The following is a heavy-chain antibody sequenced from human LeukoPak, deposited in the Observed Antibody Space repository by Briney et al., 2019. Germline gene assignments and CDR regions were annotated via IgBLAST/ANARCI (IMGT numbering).Heavy chain of an antibody. CDR2: ISAYNGNA. D-gene: IGHD3-22*01. V-gene: IGHV1-18*01. CDR1: GYTFTSYG. Sequence: ASVKVSCKASGYTFTSYGISWVRQAPGQGLEWMGWISAYNGNANYAQKLQGRVTMTTDTSTSTAYMELRSLRSDDTALYYCARGGGVSMIVTIGAFDIWGQGTMVTVSS. J-gene: IGHJ3*02. CDR3: ARGGGVSMIVTIGAFDI.